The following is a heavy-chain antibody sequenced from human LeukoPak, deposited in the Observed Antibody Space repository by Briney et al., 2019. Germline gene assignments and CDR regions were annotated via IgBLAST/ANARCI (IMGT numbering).Heavy chain of an antibody. CDR1: GFTFSSYA. CDR2: IYYSGST. V-gene: IGHV4-59*01. Sequence: GSLRLSCAASGFTFSSYAMSWVRQAPGKGLEWIGYIYYSGSTNYNPSLKSRVTISVDTSKNQFSLKLSSVTAADTAVYYCARALGGAMGYWGQGTLVTVSS. D-gene: IGHD3-16*01. J-gene: IGHJ4*02. CDR3: ARALGGAMGY.